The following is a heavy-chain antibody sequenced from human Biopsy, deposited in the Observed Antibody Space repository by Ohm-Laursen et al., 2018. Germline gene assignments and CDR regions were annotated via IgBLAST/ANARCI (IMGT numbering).Heavy chain of an antibody. J-gene: IGHJ4*02. CDR2: IIAVSGLV. V-gene: IGHV1-69*10. CDR3: ATPFQYYDSWGGYPPFDH. Sequence: SVKVSCNASGGTFSNYAISWVRQAPGEGLEWMGGIIAVSGLVNYAPKFQGRVSITADKSTTAAYMELSNLKSEDTAVYYCATPFQYYDSWGGYPPFDHWGQGTLVTVSS. D-gene: IGHD3-3*01. CDR1: GGTFSNYA.